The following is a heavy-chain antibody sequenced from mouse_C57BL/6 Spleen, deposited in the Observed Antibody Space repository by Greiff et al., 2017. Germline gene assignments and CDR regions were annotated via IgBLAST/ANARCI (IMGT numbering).Heavy chain of an antibody. J-gene: IGHJ4*01. CDR1: GYTFTSYW. CDR2: IYPGNSDT. Sequence: EVQGVESGTVLARPGASVKMSCKTSGYTFTSYWMHWVKQRPGQGLEWIGAIYPGNSDTSYNQKFKGKAKLTAVTSASTAYMELSSLTNEDSAVYYCTRENYGSTLYYAMDYWGQGTSVTVSS. D-gene: IGHD1-1*01. V-gene: IGHV1-5*01. CDR3: TRENYGSTLYYAMDY.